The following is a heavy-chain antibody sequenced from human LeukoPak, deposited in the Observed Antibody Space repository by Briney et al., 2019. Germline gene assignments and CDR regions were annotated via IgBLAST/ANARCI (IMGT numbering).Heavy chain of an antibody. CDR1: GGSFSGYY. V-gene: IGHV4-34*01. CDR2: INHSGST. J-gene: IGHJ4*02. D-gene: IGHD3-9*01. Sequence: PSETLSLTCAVYGGSFSGYYWSWIRQPPGKGLEWIGEINHSGSTNYNPSLKSRVTISVDTSKNQFSLNLSSVTAADTAVYYCARGSILRYFDWLLGDLFDYWGQGTLVTVSS. CDR3: ARGSILRYFDWLLGDLFDY.